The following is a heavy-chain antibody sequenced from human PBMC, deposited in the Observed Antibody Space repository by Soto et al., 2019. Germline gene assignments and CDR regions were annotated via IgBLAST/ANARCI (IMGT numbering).Heavy chain of an antibody. CDR2: ISSSGSNI. CDR3: ARDPRSFDY. Sequence: GGSLRLSCAASGFTFSSYAMHWVRQAPGKGLEWVSSISSSGSNIYYADSVKGRFTISRDNAKNTLYLQMNSLRAEDTAVYYCARDPRSFDYWGQGTLVTVSS. V-gene: IGHV3-21*01. J-gene: IGHJ4*02. CDR1: GFTFSSYA.